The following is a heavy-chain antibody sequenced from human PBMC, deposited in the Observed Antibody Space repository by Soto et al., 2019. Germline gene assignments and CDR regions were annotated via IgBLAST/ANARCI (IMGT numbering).Heavy chain of an antibody. J-gene: IGHJ4*02. D-gene: IGHD3-10*01. CDR3: ARGPGYRGPYFDY. CDR1: GGSFSGYY. V-gene: IGHV4-34*01. Sequence: SETLSLTCAVYGGSFSGYYWSWIRQPPGKGLEWIGEINHSGSTNYNPSLKSRVTISVDTSKNQFSLKLSSVTAADTAVYYCARGPGYRGPYFDYWGQGTLVTVSS. CDR2: INHSGST.